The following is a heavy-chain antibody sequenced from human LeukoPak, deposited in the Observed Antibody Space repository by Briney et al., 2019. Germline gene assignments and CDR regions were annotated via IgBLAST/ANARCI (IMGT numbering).Heavy chain of an antibody. CDR1: GFTFDDYA. Sequence: GGSLRLSCAASGFTFDDYAMHWVRQAPGKGLEWVSGISWNSGSIGYADSVKGRFTISRDNAKNSLYLQMNSLRAEDTALYYRAKDLYGSGSWGLDYWGQGTLVTVSS. D-gene: IGHD3-10*01. J-gene: IGHJ4*02. V-gene: IGHV3-9*01. CDR2: ISWNSGSI. CDR3: AKDLYGSGSWGLDY.